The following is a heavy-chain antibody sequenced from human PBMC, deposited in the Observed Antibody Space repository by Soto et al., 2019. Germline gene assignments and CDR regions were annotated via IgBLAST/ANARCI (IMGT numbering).Heavy chain of an antibody. Sequence: QVQLQESGPGLVKPSQTLSLTCTVSGGSISSGGYYWSWIRQHPGKGLEWIGYIYYSGSTYYNPSLKSRVXXXVXTSKNQFSLKLSSVTAADTAVYSCARALTTVTLFDPWGQGTLVTVSS. J-gene: IGHJ5*02. CDR1: GGSISSGGYY. CDR2: IYYSGST. CDR3: ARALTTVTLFDP. V-gene: IGHV4-31*03. D-gene: IGHD4-17*01.